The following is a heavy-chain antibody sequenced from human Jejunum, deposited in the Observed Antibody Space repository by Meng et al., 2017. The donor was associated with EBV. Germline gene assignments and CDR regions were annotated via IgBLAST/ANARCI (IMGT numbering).Heavy chain of an antibody. V-gene: IGHV3-30-3*01. J-gene: IGHJ4*02. CDR1: GFTFSGHA. D-gene: IGHD3-16*01. Sequence: VKLVEAGGGVVQAGWLRGPSRAESGFTFSGHAMQWVRQAPGKGMKWVALISTDGNNIYYADSVKGRFTISRDNSKNTLYLQMNSLRVDDTALYYCTREWGADYCGQGTLVTVSS. CDR3: TREWGADY. CDR2: ISTDGNNI.